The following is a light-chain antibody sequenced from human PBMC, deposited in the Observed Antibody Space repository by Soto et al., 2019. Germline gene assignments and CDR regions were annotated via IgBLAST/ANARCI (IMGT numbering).Light chain of an antibody. CDR3: QQYGSPGT. Sequence: EILLTQSPGTLCLSPGERATLSCGASQSVSNNYLAWYKQKPCQAPRLLIYGASNRATGIPDRLSGSASGTEFTLTISRMEPEDFAVYYCQQYGSPGTFGQGTKVDIK. V-gene: IGKV3-20*01. CDR2: GAS. J-gene: IGKJ1*01. CDR1: QSVSNNY.